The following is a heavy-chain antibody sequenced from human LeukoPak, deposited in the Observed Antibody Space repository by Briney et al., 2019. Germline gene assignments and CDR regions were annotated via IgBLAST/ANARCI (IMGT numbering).Heavy chain of an antibody. Sequence: GASVKVSCKASGGTFSSYAISWVRQAPGQGLEWMGGIIPIFGTANYAQKFQGRVTITADESTSTAYMELSSLRSEDTAVYYCAREQQQINWFDPWGQGTLVTVSS. CDR1: GGTFSSYA. CDR2: IIPIFGTA. J-gene: IGHJ5*02. V-gene: IGHV1-69*13. D-gene: IGHD6-13*01. CDR3: AREQQQINWFDP.